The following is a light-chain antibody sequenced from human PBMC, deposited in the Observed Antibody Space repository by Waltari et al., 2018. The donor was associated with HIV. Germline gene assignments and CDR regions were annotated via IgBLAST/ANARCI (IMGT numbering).Light chain of an antibody. CDR1: QSLLHSNGYKY. CDR3: MQGLEPLT. Sequence: DIVMTQSPLSLPVTPGEPASISCRSSQSLLHSNGYKYLDWYLQKPGQSPQLLIYLGSNRAPGVPDRFSGSGSGTDFTLKISRLEAEDVGVHYCMQGLEPLTFGGGTKVDIK. CDR2: LGS. V-gene: IGKV2-28*01. J-gene: IGKJ4*01.